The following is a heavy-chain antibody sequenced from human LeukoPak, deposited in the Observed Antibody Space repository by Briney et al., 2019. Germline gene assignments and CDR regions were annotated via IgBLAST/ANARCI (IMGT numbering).Heavy chain of an antibody. D-gene: IGHD6-6*01. Sequence: ASVRVSCKASGYTFTGYYMHWVRQAPGQRLEWMGWISAYNGNTNYAQKLQGRVTMTTDTSTSTAYMDLRSLRSDDTAVYYCAREHPVAARLLGYWGQGTLVTVSS. V-gene: IGHV1-18*04. CDR3: AREHPVAARLLGY. J-gene: IGHJ4*02. CDR1: GYTFTGYY. CDR2: ISAYNGNT.